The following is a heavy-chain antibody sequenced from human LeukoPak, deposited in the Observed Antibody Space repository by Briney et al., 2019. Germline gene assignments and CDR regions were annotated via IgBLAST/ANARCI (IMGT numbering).Heavy chain of an antibody. CDR2: IYLGDSDT. D-gene: IGHD6-13*01. Sequence: GESLKISCKGSGYNFANCWIGWVRQVPGKALESRGIIYLGDSDTRYSPSFQGQVTISADKSISTAYLQWSSLKASDTAMYYCAMGPCGKEQLVGNWFDPWGQGILVTVSS. CDR1: GYNFANCW. J-gene: IGHJ5*02. CDR3: AMGPCGKEQLVGNWFDP. V-gene: IGHV5-51*01.